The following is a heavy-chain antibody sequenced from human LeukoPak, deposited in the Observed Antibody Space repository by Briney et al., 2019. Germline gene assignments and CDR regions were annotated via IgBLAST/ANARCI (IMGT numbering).Heavy chain of an antibody. Sequence: ASVKVSCKASGYTFSAYYMHWVRQAPGHGLEWMGWINPNNGDTVYAQRFQGRVTMTRDTSISTAYMELTGLSFDDTAVYYCARFLFGTKFYFDFWGQGTLVTVSS. V-gene: IGHV1-2*02. CDR1: GYTFSAYY. J-gene: IGHJ4*02. D-gene: IGHD1-7*01. CDR2: INPNNGDT. CDR3: ARFLFGTKFYFDF.